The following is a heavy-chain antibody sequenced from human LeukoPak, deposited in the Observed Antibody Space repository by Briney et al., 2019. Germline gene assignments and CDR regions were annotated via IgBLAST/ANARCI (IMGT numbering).Heavy chain of an antibody. CDR3: ARMGDYYDSSGYRHDAFDI. Sequence: SETLSLTCTVSGGSISYYYWNWIRQPPGKGLEWLGYIYSSGSTNYNPSLKSRVTISLDTSKNQFSLKLSSVTAADTAVYYCARMGDYYDSSGYRHDAFDIWGQGTMVTVSS. J-gene: IGHJ3*02. V-gene: IGHV4-59*01. D-gene: IGHD3-22*01. CDR2: IYSSGST. CDR1: GGSISYYY.